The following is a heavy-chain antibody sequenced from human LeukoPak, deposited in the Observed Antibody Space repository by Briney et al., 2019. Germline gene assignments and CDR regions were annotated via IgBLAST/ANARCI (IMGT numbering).Heavy chain of an antibody. Sequence: SETLSLTCTVSGYSISSGYYWGWIRQPPGKGLEWIGSIYHSGRTFYNPSLKSRVTISVDTSKNQFSLKLTSVTAADTAVYYCARDGGSWYLGAYYYYMDVWGKGTTVTVSS. CDR3: ARDGGSWYLGAYYYYMDV. D-gene: IGHD6-13*01. V-gene: IGHV4-38-2*02. J-gene: IGHJ6*03. CDR2: IYHSGRT. CDR1: GYSISSGYY.